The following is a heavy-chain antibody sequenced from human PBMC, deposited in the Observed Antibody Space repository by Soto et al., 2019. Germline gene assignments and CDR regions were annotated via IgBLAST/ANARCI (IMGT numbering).Heavy chain of an antibody. CDR1: GGSISSYY. D-gene: IGHD6-19*01. CDR3: ARGDSSGSDY. V-gene: IGHV4-59*08. CDR2: IYYSRST. Sequence: QVQLQESGPGLVKPSETLSLTCTVSGGSISSYYWSWIRQPPGKGLEWIGYIYYSRSTNYNPSRTSRVTISVGTSKNQFSLKLSSVTAADAAVYYCARGDSSGSDYWGQGTLVTVFS. J-gene: IGHJ4*02.